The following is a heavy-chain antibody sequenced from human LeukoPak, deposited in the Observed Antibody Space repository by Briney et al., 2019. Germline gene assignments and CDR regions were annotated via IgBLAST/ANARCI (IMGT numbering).Heavy chain of an antibody. Sequence: GRTLTLTCAASGFTFSSYAMSWVRKAPRTGLERVSAISVSGGSTYYSDPVKGRFTISRDNSKNTLYLQMNSLRAEDTAVYYCAKEAMVRGVDYWGQGTLVTVSS. J-gene: IGHJ4*02. D-gene: IGHD3-10*01. CDR2: ISVSGGST. CDR1: GFTFSSYA. CDR3: AKEAMVRGVDY. V-gene: IGHV3-23*01.